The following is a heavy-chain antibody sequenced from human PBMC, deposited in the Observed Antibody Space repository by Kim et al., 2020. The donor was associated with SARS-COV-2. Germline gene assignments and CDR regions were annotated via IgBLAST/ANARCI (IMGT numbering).Heavy chain of an antibody. J-gene: IGHJ4*02. CDR3: ARDSAGHYTSPPLDY. Sequence: GGSLRLSCAASGFTFSDYAMHWVRQAPGKGLEWVAVISYDGSYKNYGDSVKGRFTISRDDSETTLYLQMTSLRIEDTAVYYCARDSAGHYTSPPLDYWGQGTLVTVSS. V-gene: IGHV3-30-3*01. CDR2: ISYDGSYK. D-gene: IGHD3-3*01. CDR1: GFTFSDYA.